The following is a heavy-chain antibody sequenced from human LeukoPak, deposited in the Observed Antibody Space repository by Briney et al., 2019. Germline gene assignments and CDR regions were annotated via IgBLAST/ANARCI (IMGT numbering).Heavy chain of an antibody. CDR3: AKHRGVHPPYYMDV. J-gene: IGHJ6*03. D-gene: IGHD3-10*01. Sequence: PGGSLRPSCAASGFTFSNYGMSWVRQGPGQGLQWVPLLHNDGVTTYYADSVRGRFTISRDNSNNTLYLKMNIVRAEDTAVYYCAKHRGVHPPYYMDVWGKGTTVTVSS. V-gene: IGHV3-23*01. CDR2: LHNDGVTT. CDR1: GFTFSNYG.